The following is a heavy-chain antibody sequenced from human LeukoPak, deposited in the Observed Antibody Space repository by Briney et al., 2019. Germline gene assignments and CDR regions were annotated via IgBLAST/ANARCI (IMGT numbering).Heavy chain of an antibody. CDR3: ARHLKTGIATAGTAYYGMDV. CDR2: IYYSGST. Sequence: NPSETLSLTCTVSGGSISSSSYYWGWIRQPPGKGLEWIGSIYYSGSTYYNPSLKSRVTISVDTSKNQFSLKLSSVTAADTAVYYCARHLKTGIATAGTAYYGMDVWGQGTTVTVSS. D-gene: IGHD6-13*01. V-gene: IGHV4-39*01. CDR1: GGSISSSSYY. J-gene: IGHJ6*02.